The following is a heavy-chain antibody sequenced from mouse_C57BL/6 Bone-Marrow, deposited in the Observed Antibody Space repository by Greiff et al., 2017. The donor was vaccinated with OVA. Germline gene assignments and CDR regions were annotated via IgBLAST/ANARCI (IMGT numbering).Heavy chain of an antibody. J-gene: IGHJ2*01. D-gene: IGHD1-1*01. CDR3: ARDPYGSPFFDY. Sequence: EVKLVESGGGLVKPGGSLKLSCAASGFTFSSYAMSWVRQTPEKRLEWVATISDGGSYTYYPDNVKGRFTISRDNAKNNLYLQMSHLKSEDTAMYYCARDPYGSPFFDYWGQGTTLTVSS. CDR1: GFTFSSYA. CDR2: ISDGGSYT. V-gene: IGHV5-4*01.